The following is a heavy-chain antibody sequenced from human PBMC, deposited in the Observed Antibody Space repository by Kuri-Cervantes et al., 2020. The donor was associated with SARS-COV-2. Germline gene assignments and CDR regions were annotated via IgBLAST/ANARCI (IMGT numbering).Heavy chain of an antibody. J-gene: IGHJ6*02. CDR1: GFTLSSYS. V-gene: IGHV3-48*01. Sequence: GGSLRLSCAASGFTLSSYSMNWVRQAPGKGLEWVPYISSSSSTIYYADSVKGRFTISRDNAKNSLYLQMNSLRAEDTAVYYCARDEWHYYGSGSYGPRYYYYGMDVWGQGTTVTVSS. D-gene: IGHD3-10*01. CDR2: ISSSSSTI. CDR3: ARDEWHYYGSGSYGPRYYYYGMDV.